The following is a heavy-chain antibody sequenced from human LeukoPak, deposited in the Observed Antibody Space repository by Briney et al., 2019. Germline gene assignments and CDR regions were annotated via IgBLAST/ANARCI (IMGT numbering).Heavy chain of an antibody. Sequence: GGSLRLSCAASGFTLSSYAMYWVRQAPGKGLEWVSGIFGSGGSTHYADSVKGRFTISRDNSKNTVYLQMNSLRAEDTAVYYCAKTTSGYSSGRFPGWPVDYWGQGTLVTVSS. CDR1: GFTLSSYA. V-gene: IGHV3-23*01. D-gene: IGHD6-25*01. CDR3: AKTTSGYSSGRFPGWPVDY. CDR2: IFGSGGST. J-gene: IGHJ4*02.